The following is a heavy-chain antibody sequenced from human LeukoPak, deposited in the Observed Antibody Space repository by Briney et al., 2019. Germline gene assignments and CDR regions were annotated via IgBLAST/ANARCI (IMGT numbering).Heavy chain of an antibody. D-gene: IGHD6-13*01. CDR3: AKLEDWQQGFHFDY. CDR1: GFTFSSYA. J-gene: IGHJ4*02. Sequence: GGSLRLSCAASGFTFSSYAMSWVRQAPGKGLEWVSAISGSGGSTYYADSVKGRFTISRDNSKNTLYLQMNSLGAEDTAVYYCAKLEDWQQGFHFDYWGQGTLVTVSS. CDR2: ISGSGGST. V-gene: IGHV3-23*01.